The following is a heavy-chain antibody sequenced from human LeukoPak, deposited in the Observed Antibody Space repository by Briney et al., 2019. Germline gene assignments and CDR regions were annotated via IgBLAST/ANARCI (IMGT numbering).Heavy chain of an antibody. J-gene: IGHJ6*03. D-gene: IGHD3-9*01. CDR3: ERVNILTVGYYYMDV. V-gene: IGHV3-7*01. CDR2: KKQDGCEK. Sequence: PGGTLRLSCAASRFTYSSHWMRWVRQAPGKGLEEVANKKQDGCEKYYADPLKRRFTISRHNAKHSLHLQMNSLISEDTDVYNCERVNILTVGYYYMDVWGKGTMVTISS. CDR1: RFTYSSHW.